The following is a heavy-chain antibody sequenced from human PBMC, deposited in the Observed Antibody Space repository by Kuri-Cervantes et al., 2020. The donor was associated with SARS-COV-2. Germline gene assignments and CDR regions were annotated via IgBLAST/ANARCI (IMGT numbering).Heavy chain of an antibody. Sequence: GGSLRLSCAASGFTFSSYWMHWVRQAPGKGLVWVSRINSDGSSTSYADSVKGRFTISRDNAKNTLYLQMNSLRAEDTAVYYCARAGDYVLRAFDIWGQGKMVTVSS. CDR1: GFTFSSYW. CDR3: ARAGDYVLRAFDI. CDR2: INSDGSST. V-gene: IGHV3-74*01. J-gene: IGHJ3*02. D-gene: IGHD4-17*01.